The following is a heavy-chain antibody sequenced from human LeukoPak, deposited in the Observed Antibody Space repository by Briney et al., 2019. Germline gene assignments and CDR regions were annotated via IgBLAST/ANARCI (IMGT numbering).Heavy chain of an antibody. Sequence: SVKVSCKASGGTFSSYAISWVRQAPGQGLEWMGGIIPIFGTANYAQKFQGRVTITADESTSTAHMELSSLRSEDTAVYYCARTKKGGSDAFDIWGQGTMVTVSS. CDR2: IIPIFGTA. CDR1: GGTFSSYA. CDR3: ARTKKGGSDAFDI. V-gene: IGHV1-69*13. D-gene: IGHD2-15*01. J-gene: IGHJ3*02.